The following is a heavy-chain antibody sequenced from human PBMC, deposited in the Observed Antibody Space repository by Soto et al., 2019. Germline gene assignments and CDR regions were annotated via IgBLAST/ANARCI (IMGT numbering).Heavy chain of an antibody. J-gene: IGHJ4*02. CDR2: IYYSGST. CDR1: GGSISSYY. Sequence: SETLSLTCTVSGGSISSYYWSWIRQPPGKGLEWIGYIYYSGSTNYNPSLKSRVTISVDTSKNQFSVKLSSVTAADTAVYYCAREDYYDSSGYYWYDYWGQGTLVTVSS. D-gene: IGHD3-22*01. CDR3: AREDYYDSSGYYWYDY. V-gene: IGHV4-59*01.